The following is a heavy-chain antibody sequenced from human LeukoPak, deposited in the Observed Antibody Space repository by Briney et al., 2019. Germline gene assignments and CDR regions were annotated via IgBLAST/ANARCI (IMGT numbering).Heavy chain of an antibody. Sequence: SETLSLTCSVSDDSITMYYWTWIRQPPGKGLEWIGYVDHTGSTNFNPSLDGRVSISRDTTKNLFSLRLRSVTAADTAVYFCARGRVSSSTWYSTCYYYFYMDVWGKGATVTVSS. CDR2: VDHTGST. J-gene: IGHJ6*03. CDR3: ARGRVSSSTWYSTCYYYFYMDV. D-gene: IGHD1-1*01. CDR1: DDSITMYY. V-gene: IGHV4-59*01.